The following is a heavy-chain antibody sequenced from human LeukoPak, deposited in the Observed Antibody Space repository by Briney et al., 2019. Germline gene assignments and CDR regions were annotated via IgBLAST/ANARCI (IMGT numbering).Heavy chain of an antibody. CDR2: IYSGGST. J-gene: IGHJ6*02. CDR1: GFTVSSNY. CDR3: ARGANSSPYYGMDV. D-gene: IGHD6-13*01. Sequence: QPGGSLRLSCAASGFTVSSNYMSWVRQAPGKGPEWVSIIYSGGSTYYADSVKGRFTISRDNSKNTLYFQVNSLRVEDTAVYYCARGANSSPYYGMDVWGQGTTVTVSS. V-gene: IGHV3-66*01.